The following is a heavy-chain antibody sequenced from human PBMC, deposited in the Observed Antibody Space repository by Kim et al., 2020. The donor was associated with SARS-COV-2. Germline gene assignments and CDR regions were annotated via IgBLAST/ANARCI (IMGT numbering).Heavy chain of an antibody. J-gene: IGHJ6*02. CDR3: TRNVRGYYSTAGMDV. Sequence: ASVKGRFTISSDDSKIIAYLQMNSLKTEDTAVYYCTRNVRGYYSTAGMDVWGQGTTVTVSS. V-gene: IGHV3-49*02. D-gene: IGHD5-18*01.